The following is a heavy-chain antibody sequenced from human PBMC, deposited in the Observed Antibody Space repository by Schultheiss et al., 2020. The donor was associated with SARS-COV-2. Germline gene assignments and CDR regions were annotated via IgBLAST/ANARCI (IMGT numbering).Heavy chain of an antibody. V-gene: IGHV1-2*02. J-gene: IGHJ4*02. Sequence: ASVKVSCKASGYTFTGYYMHWVRQAPGQGLEWMGWINPNSGGTNYAQKFQGRVTITADKSTSTAYMELSSLRSEDTAVYYCALEYSSSYFDYWGQGTLVTVSS. CDR1: GYTFTGYY. CDR3: ALEYSSSYFDY. CDR2: INPNSGGT. D-gene: IGHD6-6*01.